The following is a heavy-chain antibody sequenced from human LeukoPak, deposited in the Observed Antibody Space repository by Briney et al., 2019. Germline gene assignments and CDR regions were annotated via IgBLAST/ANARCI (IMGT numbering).Heavy chain of an antibody. CDR1: GYSLTALA. Sequence: ASVKVSCKVSGYSLTALAIHWVRQAPGKGLEWMGRFDPDDGARIYSQRFQDRFLMSEDPSSDTAYMELSGLRSEDTAVYFCASDRTMTTVTSGQSWDDPWGQGTLVTVSS. CDR2: FDPDDGAR. D-gene: IGHD4-17*01. CDR3: ASDRTMTTVTSGQSWDDP. J-gene: IGHJ5*02. V-gene: IGHV1-24*01.